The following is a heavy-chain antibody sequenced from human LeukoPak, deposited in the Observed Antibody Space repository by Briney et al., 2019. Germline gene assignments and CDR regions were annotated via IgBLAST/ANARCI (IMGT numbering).Heavy chain of an antibody. CDR3: ARASYDMDV. CDR1: GYSFSSYW. CDR2: IYPGDSDT. V-gene: IGHV5-51*01. J-gene: IGHJ6*02. Sequence: GESLKISCQGSGYSFSSYWIAWVRQMPGKGLEWMGIIYPGDSDTRYSPSFQGQVIMSADKSINTAYLQWSSLKASDTAMYYCARASYDMDVWGQGTTVTVSS.